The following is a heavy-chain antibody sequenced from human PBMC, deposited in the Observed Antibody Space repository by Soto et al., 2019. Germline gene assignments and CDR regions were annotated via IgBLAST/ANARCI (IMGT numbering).Heavy chain of an antibody. D-gene: IGHD6-6*01. V-gene: IGHV3-9*01. CDR1: GFTFDDYA. CDR3: AKDIAARLYGMDV. CDR2: ISWNSGSI. Sequence: DVQLVESGGGLVQPGRSLRLSCAASGFTFDDYAMHWVRQAPGKGLEWVSGISWNSGSIGYADSVKGRFTISRDNAKNSLYLQMNSLRAEDTALYYCAKDIAARLYGMDVWGQGTTVTVSS. J-gene: IGHJ6*02.